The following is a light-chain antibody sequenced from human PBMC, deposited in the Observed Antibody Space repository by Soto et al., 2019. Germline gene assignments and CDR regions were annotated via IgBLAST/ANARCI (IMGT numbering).Light chain of an antibody. CDR3: QQYDNLPLT. V-gene: IGKV1-33*01. Sequence: DIQMTQSPSSLSASVGDRVTITCQASQDISNYLNWYQQKPGKAPKLLIYDASNLETGVPPRFSGSGSGTDFTFTISSLQPEDIATYHCQQYDNLPLTFGGGTKVDIK. CDR1: QDISNY. J-gene: IGKJ4*01. CDR2: DAS.